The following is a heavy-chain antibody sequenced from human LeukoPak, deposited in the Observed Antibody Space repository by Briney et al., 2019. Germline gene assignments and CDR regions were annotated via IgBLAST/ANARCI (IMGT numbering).Heavy chain of an antibody. CDR3: ARDLAYYFDY. CDR2: ISYDGSNK. D-gene: IGHD3-3*02. V-gene: IGHV3-30-3*01. CDR1: GFTFSSYA. J-gene: IGHJ4*02. Sequence: GGSLRLSCAASGFTFSSYAMHWVRQAPGKGLEWVAVISYDGSNKYYADSVKGRFTISRDNSKNTLYLQMNSLRAEDTAVHYCARDLAYYFDYWGQGTLVTVSS.